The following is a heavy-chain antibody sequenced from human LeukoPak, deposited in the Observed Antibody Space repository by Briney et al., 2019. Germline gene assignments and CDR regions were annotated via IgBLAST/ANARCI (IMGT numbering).Heavy chain of an antibody. V-gene: IGHV3-30-3*01. J-gene: IGHJ6*02. CDR1: GFTFSSYA. D-gene: IGHD2-2*01. CDR3: ARDRSSTSHYYYYGMDV. CDR2: ISYDGSNK. Sequence: PGGSLRLSCAASGFTFSSYAMHWVRQAPGKGLEWVAVISYDGSNKYYADSVKGRFTISRDNSKNTLYLQMNSLRAEDTAVYYCARDRSSTSHYYYYGMDVWGQGTTVTVSS.